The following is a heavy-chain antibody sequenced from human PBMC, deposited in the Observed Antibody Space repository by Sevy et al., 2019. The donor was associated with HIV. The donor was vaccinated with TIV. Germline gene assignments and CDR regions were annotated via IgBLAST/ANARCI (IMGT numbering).Heavy chain of an antibody. CDR3: ARESGSSSWYFDY. V-gene: IGHV4-59*01. CDR2: IYYSGST. J-gene: IGHJ4*02. Sequence: SETLSLTCTVSGGSISSYYWSWIRQPPGKGLEWIGYIYYSGSTNYNPSLKSRVTISVDTFKNQFSLTLSSVTAADTALYYCARESGSSSWYFDYWGQGTLVTVSS. D-gene: IGHD6-13*01. CDR1: GGSISSYY.